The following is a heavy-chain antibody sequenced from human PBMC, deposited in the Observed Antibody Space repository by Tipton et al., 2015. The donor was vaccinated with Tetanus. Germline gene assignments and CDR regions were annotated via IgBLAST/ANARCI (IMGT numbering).Heavy chain of an antibody. J-gene: IGHJ4*02. D-gene: IGHD2-21*02. V-gene: IGHV3-23*01. CDR1: GFTFNTYA. CDR2: ITGRGDAT. Sequence: GSLRLSCEASGFTFNTYAMNWVRQAPGKGLEWVASITGRGDATYYSDSVKGRFTISRDNSKNTMYLQMNSLRAEDTATYYCAKLKSRGDSSAIEHWGQGTLVTVSS. CDR3: AKLKSRGDSSAIEH.